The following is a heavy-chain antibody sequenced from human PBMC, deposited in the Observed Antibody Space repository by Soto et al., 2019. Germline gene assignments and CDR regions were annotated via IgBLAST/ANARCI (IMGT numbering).Heavy chain of an antibody. V-gene: IGHV3-30-3*01. CDR1: GFTFSSYA. Sequence: GGSLRLSCAASGFTFSSYAMHWVRQAPGKGLEWVAVISYDGSNKYYADSVKGRFTISRDNSKNTLYLQMNSLRAEDTAVYYCARDQFSSLSSSWYRSYYYGMDVWGQGTTVTVSS. J-gene: IGHJ6*02. D-gene: IGHD6-13*01. CDR2: ISYDGSNK. CDR3: ARDQFSSLSSSWYRSYYYGMDV.